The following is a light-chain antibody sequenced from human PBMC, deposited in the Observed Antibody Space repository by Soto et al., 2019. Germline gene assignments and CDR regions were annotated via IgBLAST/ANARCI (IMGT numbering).Light chain of an antibody. CDR1: QSVSRK. CDR3: QQYDKWPRT. V-gene: IGKV3-15*01. J-gene: IGKJ1*01. Sequence: EIVITQSPSTLSVSPGEGATLSCMASQSVSRKLAWYQQTRGQAPRLLIYGASTRATGVPARFSGSGSGTEFTLTISNLQSEDFAVYHCQQYDKWPRTFGQGTKVDIK. CDR2: GAS.